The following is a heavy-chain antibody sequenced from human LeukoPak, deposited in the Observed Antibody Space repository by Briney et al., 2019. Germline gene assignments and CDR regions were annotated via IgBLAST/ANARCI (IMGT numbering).Heavy chain of an antibody. CDR2: IWYDGSNK. J-gene: IGHJ1*01. D-gene: IGHD4-17*01. V-gene: IGHV3-33*01. Sequence: GRSLRLSCAASGFTFSSYGMHWVRQASGKGLEWVAVIWYDGSNKYYADSVKGRFTISRDNSKNTLYLQMNSLRAEDTAVYYCARAPDYGDLRYFQHWGQGTLVTVSS. CDR3: ARAPDYGDLRYFQH. CDR1: GFTFSSYG.